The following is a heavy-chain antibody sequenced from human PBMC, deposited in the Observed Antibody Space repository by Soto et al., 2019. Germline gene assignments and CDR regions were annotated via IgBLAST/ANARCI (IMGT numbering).Heavy chain of an antibody. V-gene: IGHV1-69*08. D-gene: IGHD3-22*01. CDR1: GDTFSKST. Sequence: QVQLVQSGAEVKRPGSSVKVSCKASGDTFSKSTFSWVRQVPGQGLEWMGRFIPMLGTSNYAQKLQGRVTITANKSTRTGYMDLSSLTPEDTAVYYCARLYDDSSGNFDYWGQGTLGTVSS. CDR3: ARLYDDSSGNFDY. J-gene: IGHJ4*02. CDR2: FIPMLGTS.